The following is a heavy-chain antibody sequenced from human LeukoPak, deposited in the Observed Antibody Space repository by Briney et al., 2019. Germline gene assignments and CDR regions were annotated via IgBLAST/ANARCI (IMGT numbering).Heavy chain of an antibody. CDR2: IYYSGGA. Sequence: SETLSLTCTVSGGSISGYYWSWIRQPPGKGLEWIGYIYYSGGAKYNPSLKSRVTISVDTSKNQFSLKLTSVTSADTAVYYCARDIGAARSDYWGQGTLVTVSS. D-gene: IGHD6-6*01. V-gene: IGHV4-59*01. CDR1: GGSISGYY. J-gene: IGHJ4*02. CDR3: ARDIGAARSDY.